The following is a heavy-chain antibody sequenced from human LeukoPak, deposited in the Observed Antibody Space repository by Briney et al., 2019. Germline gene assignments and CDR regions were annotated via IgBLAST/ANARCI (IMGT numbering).Heavy chain of an antibody. CDR2: IYYSGST. Sequence: SETLSLTCTVSGGSISSYYWSWIRQPPGKELEWIGYIYYSGSTNYNPSLKSRVTISVDTSKNQFSLELSSVTAADTAVYYCARGAVWYLFDYWGQGTLVTVSS. CDR3: ARGAVWYLFDY. V-gene: IGHV4-59*01. J-gene: IGHJ4*02. CDR1: GGSISSYY. D-gene: IGHD6-13*01.